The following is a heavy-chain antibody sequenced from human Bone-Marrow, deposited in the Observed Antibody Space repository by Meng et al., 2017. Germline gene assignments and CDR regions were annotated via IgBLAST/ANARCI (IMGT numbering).Heavy chain of an antibody. J-gene: IGHJ5*02. CDR3: ARDKDGYDFWSGSEDWFDP. CDR2: ISAYNGNT. CDR1: GYTFTSYG. D-gene: IGHD3-3*01. Sequence: ASVMVSCKASGYTFTSYGISWVRQAPGQGLEWMGWISAYNGNTNYAQKPQGRVTMTTDTSTSTAYMELRSLRSDDTAVYYCARDKDGYDFWSGSEDWFDPWGQGTLVTVSS. V-gene: IGHV1-18*01.